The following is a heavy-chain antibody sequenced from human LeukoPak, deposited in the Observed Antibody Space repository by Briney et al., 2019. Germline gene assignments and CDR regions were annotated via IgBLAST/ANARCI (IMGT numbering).Heavy chain of an antibody. Sequence: SETLSLTCTVSGYSISSGYYWGWIRQPPGKGLEWIGSIYYSGSTYYNPSLKSRVTISVDTSKNQFSLELSSVTAADTAVYYCARDSSANWFDPWGQGTLVTVSS. CDR3: ARDSSANWFDP. CDR2: IYYSGST. J-gene: IGHJ5*02. D-gene: IGHD3-22*01. V-gene: IGHV4-38-2*02. CDR1: GYSISSGYY.